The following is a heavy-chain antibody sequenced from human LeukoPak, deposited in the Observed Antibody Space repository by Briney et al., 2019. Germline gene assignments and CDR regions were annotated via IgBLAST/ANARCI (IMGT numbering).Heavy chain of an antibody. D-gene: IGHD3-3*01. CDR2: IYYSGST. CDR1: GGSISSSNYY. J-gene: IGHJ4*02. Sequence: SETLSLTCTVSGGSISSSNYYWGWIRQPPGKGLEWIGSIYYSGSTYYNPSLKSRVTISVDTSKNQFSLKLSSVTAADTAVYYCASSITIFGVVTPFDYWGQGTLVTVSS. V-gene: IGHV4-39*07. CDR3: ASSITIFGVVTPFDY.